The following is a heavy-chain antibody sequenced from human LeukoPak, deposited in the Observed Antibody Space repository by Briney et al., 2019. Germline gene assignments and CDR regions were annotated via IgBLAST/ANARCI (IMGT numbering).Heavy chain of an antibody. Sequence: GGSLRLSCAASGFTFDDYGMSWVRQAPGEGLEWVSGINWNGGSTGYADSVKGRFTISRDNAKNSLYLQMNSLRAEDTALYHCARDYYDSSGPRAFDIWGQGTMVTVSS. J-gene: IGHJ3*02. CDR3: ARDYYDSSGPRAFDI. CDR1: GFTFDDYG. D-gene: IGHD3-22*01. CDR2: INWNGGST. V-gene: IGHV3-20*01.